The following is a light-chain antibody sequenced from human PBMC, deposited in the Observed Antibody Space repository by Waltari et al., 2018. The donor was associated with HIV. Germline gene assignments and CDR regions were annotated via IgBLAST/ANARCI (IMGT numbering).Light chain of an antibody. CDR3: QVWDSTTALG. Sequence: SYELTQPPSVSVTPGQTASITCSGNKMGDKYACWYQQRPGQSPVLVIYQDTTRTSGIPVRFAGSNAGNTATLTIRGTQTMDEADYYCQVWDSTTALGFGGGTKLTVL. CDR1: KMGDKY. CDR2: QDT. V-gene: IGLV3-1*01. J-gene: IGLJ2*01.